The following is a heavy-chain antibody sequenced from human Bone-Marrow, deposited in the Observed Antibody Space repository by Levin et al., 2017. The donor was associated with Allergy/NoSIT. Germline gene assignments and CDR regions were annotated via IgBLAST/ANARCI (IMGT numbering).Heavy chain of an antibody. Sequence: KVSCKASGGTFNSFVVTWVRQAPGQGLEWMGRIMPFVGTTNYAQGLQGRVTITADKSTSTVYMQLSSLRSEDTAMYYCASRVTVAPGGGLDSWGQGTLVTVSS. J-gene: IGHJ4*02. V-gene: IGHV1-69*04. CDR1: GGTFNSFV. CDR3: ASRVTVAPGGGLDS. D-gene: IGHD4-23*01. CDR2: IMPFVGTT.